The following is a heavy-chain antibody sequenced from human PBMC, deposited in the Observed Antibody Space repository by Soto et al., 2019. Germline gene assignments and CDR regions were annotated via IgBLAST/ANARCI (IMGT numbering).Heavy chain of an antibody. Sequence: ASVKVSCKASGYTFTSYAMHWVRQAPGQRLEWMGWINAGNGNTKYSQKFQGRVTITRDTSASTAYMELSSLRSEDTAVYYCARGEGYCSGGSSYSYYYYGMDVWGQGTRVTFSS. CDR1: GYTFTSYA. J-gene: IGHJ6*02. D-gene: IGHD2-15*01. CDR3: ARGEGYCSGGSSYSYYYYGMDV. V-gene: IGHV1-3*01. CDR2: INAGNGNT.